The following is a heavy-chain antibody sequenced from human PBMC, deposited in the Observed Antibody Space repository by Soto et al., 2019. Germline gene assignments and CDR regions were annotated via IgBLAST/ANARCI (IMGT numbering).Heavy chain of an antibody. CDR3: ARSKVTDNYFDY. V-gene: IGHV1-69*01. Sequence: QVQLVQSGAEVKKPGSSVKVSCKASGGTFSSYAISWVRQAPGQGLEWMGGIIPIFGTANYAPQFQGRVTITADESTSTDYMARSSLRSEATAVYYCARSKVTDNYFDYWCQGTRVTFSS. CDR2: IIPIFGTA. CDR1: GGTFSSYA. D-gene: IGHD4-17*01. J-gene: IGHJ4*02.